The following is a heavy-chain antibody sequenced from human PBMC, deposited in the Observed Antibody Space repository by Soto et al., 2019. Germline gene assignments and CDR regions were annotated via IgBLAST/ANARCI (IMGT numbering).Heavy chain of an antibody. D-gene: IGHD3-9*01. CDR1: GYTFTSYA. CDR2: IIAGSGNT. Sequence: ASVKVSCKASGYTFTSYAIHWVRQAPGQGLEWMGWIIAGSGNTKYSEKFQGRVTITRDTSASTAYMELSSLRFDDTAFYFCARTYFVLSAVGKGWFDSGGRGTRFPVSS. J-gene: IGHJ5*01. V-gene: IGHV1-3*01. CDR3: ARTYFVLSAVGKGWFDS.